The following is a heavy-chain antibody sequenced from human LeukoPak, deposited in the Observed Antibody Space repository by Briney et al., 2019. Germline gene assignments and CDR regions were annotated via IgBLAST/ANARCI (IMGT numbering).Heavy chain of an antibody. CDR3: AKGGYASCFDP. Sequence: GGSLRLSCAASGFTVSNNYMSWVRQAPGKGLEWVLVIYSGGNIYYADSGKGRFTISRDNSKNTLYLQMNSLRAEDTAVYYCAKGGYASCFDPWGQGTQVTVSS. CDR1: GFTVSNNY. V-gene: IGHV3-53*01. CDR2: IYSGGNI. J-gene: IGHJ5*02. D-gene: IGHD2-15*01.